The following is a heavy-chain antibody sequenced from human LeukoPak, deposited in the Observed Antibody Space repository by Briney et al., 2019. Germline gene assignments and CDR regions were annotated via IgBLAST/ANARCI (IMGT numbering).Heavy chain of an antibody. J-gene: IGHJ6*03. CDR2: INPNSGGT. CDR3: ARELNGATEYYMDV. Sequence: ASVKVSCRASGYTFTGYYMHWVRQAPGQGLEWMGWINPNSGGTNYAQKFQGRVTMTRDTSISTAYMELSRLRSEDTAVYYCARELNGATEYYMDVWGKGTTVTVSS. D-gene: IGHD5-12*01. V-gene: IGHV1-2*02. CDR1: GYTFTGYY.